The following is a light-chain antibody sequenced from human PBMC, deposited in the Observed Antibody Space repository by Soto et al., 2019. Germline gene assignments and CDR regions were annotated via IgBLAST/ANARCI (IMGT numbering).Light chain of an antibody. Sequence: EIEMIQSPSTLSVSPGEGATITCRASQGIGESLAWYQHKPGQTPKLLIYDTSSRATGVPTRFSGSRSGAEFTLTISGLQSEDFAVYYCQPYNIWPLTFGQGTKVDIK. J-gene: IGKJ4*01. CDR3: QPYNIWPLT. CDR1: QGIGES. CDR2: DTS. V-gene: IGKV3-15*01.